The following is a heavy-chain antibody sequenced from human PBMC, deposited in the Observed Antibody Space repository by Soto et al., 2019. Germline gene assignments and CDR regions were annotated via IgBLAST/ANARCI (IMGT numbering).Heavy chain of an antibody. CDR2: INHSGST. J-gene: IGHJ4*02. D-gene: IGHD6-6*01. CDR1: GGSFSGYY. V-gene: IGHV4-34*01. CDR3: ARGPAARTRYFDY. Sequence: TLSLTCAVYGGSFSGYYWSWIRQPPGKGLEWIGEINHSGSTNYNPSLKSRVTISVDTSKNQFSLKLSSVTAADTAVYYCARGPAARTRYFDYWGQGTLVTVSS.